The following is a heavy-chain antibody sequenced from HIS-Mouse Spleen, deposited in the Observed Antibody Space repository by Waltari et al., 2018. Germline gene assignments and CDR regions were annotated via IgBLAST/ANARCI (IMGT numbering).Heavy chain of an antibody. Sequence: QVTLRESGPALVKPTQTLTLTCTFSGFSLSTSGMCVSWIRQPPGKALEWLARIDWDDDKYYSTSRKTRVTSAKENSKNQVVLTMTNMDPVDTATYYCARIQAGKLELPFDYWGQGTLVTVSS. CDR3: ARIQAGKLELPFDY. V-gene: IGHV2-70*15. CDR1: GFSLSTSGMC. D-gene: IGHD1-7*01. J-gene: IGHJ4*02. CDR2: IDWDDDK.